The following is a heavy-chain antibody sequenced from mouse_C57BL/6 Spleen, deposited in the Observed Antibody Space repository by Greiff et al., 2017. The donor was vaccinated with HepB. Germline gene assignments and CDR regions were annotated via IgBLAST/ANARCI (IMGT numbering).Heavy chain of an antibody. J-gene: IGHJ4*01. CDR2: IRSKSNNYAT. V-gene: IGHV10-1*01. CDR3: VRHGGLPYYAMDY. Sequence: GGGLVQPKGSLKLSCAASGFSFNTYAMNWVRQAPGKGLEWVARIRSKSNNYATYYADSVKDRFTISRDDSESMLYLQMNNLKTEDTAMYYCVRHGGLPYYAMDYWGQGTSVTVSS. D-gene: IGHD2-10*01. CDR1: GFSFNTYA.